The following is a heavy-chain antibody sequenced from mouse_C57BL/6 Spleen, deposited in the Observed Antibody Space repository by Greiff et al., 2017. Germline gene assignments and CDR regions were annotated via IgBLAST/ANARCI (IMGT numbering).Heavy chain of an antibody. CDR1: GYTFTGYY. V-gene: IGHV1-76*01. CDR2: IYPGGGNT. Sequence: VQLQQSGAELVRPGASVKLSCKASGYTFTGYYINWVKQRPGQGLEWIGRIYPGGGNTYYNEKFKGKATLTAEKSSSTAYIQLSSLTSEDSAVYFCAGGRSYEGFGYWGQSTTRTVSP. D-gene: IGHD1-1*01. CDR3: AGGRSYEGFGY. J-gene: IGHJ2*01.